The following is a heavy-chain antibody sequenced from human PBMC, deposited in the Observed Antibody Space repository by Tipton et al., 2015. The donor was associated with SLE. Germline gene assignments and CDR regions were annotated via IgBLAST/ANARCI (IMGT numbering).Heavy chain of an antibody. CDR3: LTGERGAGMDV. CDR2: IIPIFGTA. J-gene: IGHJ6*02. CDR1: GGTFSSHP. Sequence: QLVQSGAEVKKPGSSVKVSCKASGGTFSSHPIGWGRQAPGQGLEWMGGIIPIFGTANYAKKFQGRVSIIADTSASIVYMEVRSLGPEDTAVYFCLTGERGAGMDVWGQGTTVIVSS. V-gene: IGHV1-69*06. D-gene: IGHD7-27*01.